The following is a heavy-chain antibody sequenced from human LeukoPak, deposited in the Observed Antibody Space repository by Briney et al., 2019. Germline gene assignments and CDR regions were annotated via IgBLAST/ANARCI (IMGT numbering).Heavy chain of an antibody. CDR2: IYYSGST. CDR1: GGSTSIYY. D-gene: IGHD1-7*01. CDR3: ARDNWNYGSSMDV. J-gene: IGHJ6*02. V-gene: IGHV4-59*01. Sequence: SETLSLTCSVSGGSTSIYYWSWIRQPPGKGLEWIGYIYYSGSTNYNPSLKSRVTISVDTSKNQFSLKLGPVTAADTAVYYCARDNWNYGSSMDVWGQGTTVTVSS.